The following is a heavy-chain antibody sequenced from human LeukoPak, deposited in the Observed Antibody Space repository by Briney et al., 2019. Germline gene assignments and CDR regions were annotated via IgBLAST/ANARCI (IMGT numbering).Heavy chain of an antibody. CDR1: GFTFSSYA. J-gene: IGHJ6*02. V-gene: IGHV3-30-3*01. D-gene: IGHD3-9*01. CDR2: ISYDGSNK. Sequence: GRSLRLSCAASGFTFSSYAMHWVRQAPGKGLEWVAVISYDGSNKYYADSVKGRFTISRDNSKNTLYLQMNSLRAEDTAVYYCAKETNYDILTGLYGMDVWGQGTTVTVSS. CDR3: AKETNYDILTGLYGMDV.